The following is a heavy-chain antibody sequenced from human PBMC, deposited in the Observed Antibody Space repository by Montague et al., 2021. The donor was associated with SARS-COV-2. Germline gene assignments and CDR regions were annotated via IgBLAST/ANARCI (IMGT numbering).Heavy chain of an antibody. D-gene: IGHD5-18*01. CDR1: GFSLSTSGVG. CDR3: AHRPGYNFGNPYFDY. V-gene: IGHV2-5*02. J-gene: IGHJ4*02. CDR2: IYWDDDK. Sequence: PALVKPTQTLTLTCTFSGFSLSTSGVGVGWIRQPPGKALEWLALIYWDDDKRYSPSLMSRLTITKDTSKNQVVLTMTNVDPVDTATYFCAHRPGYNFGNPYFDYWGQGTLVTVSS.